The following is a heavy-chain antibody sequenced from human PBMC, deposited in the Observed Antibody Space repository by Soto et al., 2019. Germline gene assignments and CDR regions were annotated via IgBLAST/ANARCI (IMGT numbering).Heavy chain of an antibody. CDR1: GDTLSEGS. J-gene: IGHJ3*02. V-gene: IGHV1-24*01. CDR2: FAVEEDGA. Sequence: QVQLVQSGAEVRKPGASVKVSCKVSGDTLSEGSIHWVRQAPGKGLEWMGGFAVEEDGAVYAQKFQGRAIMTEDTSTDTAYLDLSRLRSDDTAMYYCATDQEISYLDIFHIWGQGTRVIVSS. CDR3: ATDQEISYLDIFHI. D-gene: IGHD3-9*01.